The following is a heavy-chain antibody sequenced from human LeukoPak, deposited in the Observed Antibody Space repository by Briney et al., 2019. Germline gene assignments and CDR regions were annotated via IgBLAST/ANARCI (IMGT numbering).Heavy chain of an antibody. V-gene: IGHV3-30*18. CDR2: ISYEGSNK. CDR3: AKDLPEVLRYFDWLLYGMDV. D-gene: IGHD3-9*01. CDR1: GFTFSSYG. J-gene: IGHJ6*02. Sequence: QPGRSLRLSCAASGFTFSSYGMHWVRQAPGKGLEWVAVISYEGSNKYYADSVKGRFTISRDNSKNTLYLQMNSLRAEDTAVYYCAKDLPEVLRYFDWLLYGMDVWGQGTTVTVSS.